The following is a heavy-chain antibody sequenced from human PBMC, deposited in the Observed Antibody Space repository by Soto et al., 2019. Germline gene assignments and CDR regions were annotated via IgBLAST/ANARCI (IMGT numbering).Heavy chain of an antibody. D-gene: IGHD5-18*01. V-gene: IGHV1-2*04. Sequence: ASVKVSCKASGYTFTGYYMHWVRQAPGQGLEWMGWINPNSGGTNYAQKFQGWVTMTRDTSISTAYMELSRLRSDDTAVYYCARGGGNSYGDAFDIWGQGTMVTVSS. J-gene: IGHJ3*02. CDR3: ARGGGNSYGDAFDI. CDR1: GYTFTGYY. CDR2: INPNSGGT.